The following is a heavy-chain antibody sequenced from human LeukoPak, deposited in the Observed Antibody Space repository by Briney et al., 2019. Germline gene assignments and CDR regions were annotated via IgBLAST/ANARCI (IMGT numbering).Heavy chain of an antibody. CDR2: VQQEGSER. CDR3: ATTLNVATAGYF. V-gene: IGHV3-7*01. J-gene: IGHJ4*02. D-gene: IGHD6-13*01. CDR1: GFTFRIFG. Sequence: PGGSLRLSCAASGFTFRIFGLNWVRQAPGKGLEWVANVQQEGSERYYVDSVKGRFTISRDNAKNSVYLQTNSLRAEDTAIYYCATTLNVATAGYFWGQGTLVTVSS.